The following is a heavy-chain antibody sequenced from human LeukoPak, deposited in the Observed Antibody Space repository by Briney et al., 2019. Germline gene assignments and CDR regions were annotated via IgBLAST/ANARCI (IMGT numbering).Heavy chain of an antibody. CDR1: GFTFSSYG. CDR3: AKDFLWFGELLGFDY. J-gene: IGHJ4*02. CDR2: ISGSGGST. V-gene: IGHV3-23*01. D-gene: IGHD3-10*01. Sequence: GGSLRLSCAASGFTFSSYGMSWVRQAPGKGLEWVSAISGSGGSTYYADSVKGRFTISRDNSKNTLYLQMNSLRAEDTAVYYCAKDFLWFGELLGFDYWGQGTLVTVSS.